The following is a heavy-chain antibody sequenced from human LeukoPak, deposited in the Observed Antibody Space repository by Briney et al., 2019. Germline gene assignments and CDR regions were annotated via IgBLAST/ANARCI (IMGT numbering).Heavy chain of an antibody. V-gene: IGHV3-30*18. D-gene: IGHD1-7*01. J-gene: IGHJ1*01. Sequence: GGSLRLSCAASGFIFSSYGMHWVRQAPGKGLEWAAVISYDGTDKDYADSVKGRFTISRDNSNNTLYLQMNSLRAEDTAVYYCAKDRNFEGGTTAGYFHLWGQGTLVTVSS. CDR1: GFIFSSYG. CDR2: ISYDGTDK. CDR3: AKDRNFEGGTTAGYFHL.